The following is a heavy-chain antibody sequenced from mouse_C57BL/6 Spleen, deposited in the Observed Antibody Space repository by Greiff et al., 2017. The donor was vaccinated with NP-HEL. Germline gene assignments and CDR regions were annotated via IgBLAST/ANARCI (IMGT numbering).Heavy chain of an antibody. CDR3: ARKGDYYGSSYPAWFAY. D-gene: IGHD1-1*01. Sequence: EVQGVESGPELVKPGASVKIPCKASGYTFTDYNMDWVKQSHGKSLEWIGDINPNNGGTIYNQKFKGKATLTVDKSSSTAYMELRSLTSEDTAVYYCARKGDYYGSSYPAWFAYWGQGTLVTVSA. CDR1: GYTFTDYN. CDR2: INPNNGGT. V-gene: IGHV1-18*01. J-gene: IGHJ3*01.